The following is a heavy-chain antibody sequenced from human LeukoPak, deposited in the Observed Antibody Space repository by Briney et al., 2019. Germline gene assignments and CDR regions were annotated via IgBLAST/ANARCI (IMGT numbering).Heavy chain of an antibody. Sequence: SETLSLTCTVSGGSISSRNYYWGWIRQPPGKGLEWIGYIYYSGSTNYNPSLKSRVTISVDTSKNQFSLKLSSVTAADTAVYYCARDLRNKYYYGSGSYYPQIYYYYMDVWGKGTTVTISS. CDR1: GGSISSRNYY. CDR3: ARDLRNKYYYGSGSYYPQIYYYYMDV. J-gene: IGHJ6*03. D-gene: IGHD3-10*01. V-gene: IGHV4-61*05. CDR2: IYYSGST.